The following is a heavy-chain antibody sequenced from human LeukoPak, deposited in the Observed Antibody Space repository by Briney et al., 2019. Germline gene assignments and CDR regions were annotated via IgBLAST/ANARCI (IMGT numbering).Heavy chain of an antibody. CDR3: ARVGDCSGGSCFSYYYYYMDV. CDR2: INTDGSST. Sequence: GGSLGLSCAASGFTFSSYWMHWVRQAPGKGLVWVSRINTDGSSTSYADSVKGRFTISRDNAKNTLYLQMNSLRAEDTAVYYCARVGDCSGGSCFSYYYYYMDVWGKGTTVTVSS. V-gene: IGHV3-74*01. CDR1: GFTFSSYW. J-gene: IGHJ6*03. D-gene: IGHD2-15*01.